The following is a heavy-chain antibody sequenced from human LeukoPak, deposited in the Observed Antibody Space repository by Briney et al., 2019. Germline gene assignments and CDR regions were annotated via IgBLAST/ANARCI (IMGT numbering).Heavy chain of an antibody. CDR1: GFTFSSYG. CDR2: IRYDGSNK. V-gene: IGHV3-30*02. CDR3: AKDPTLADWYFDL. Sequence: QSGGSLRLSCAASGFTFSSYGMHWVRQAPGKGLEWVAFIRYDGSNKYYADSVKGRFTISRDNSKNTLYLQMNSLRAEDMAVYYCAKDPTLADWYFDLWGRGTLVTVSS. J-gene: IGHJ2*01.